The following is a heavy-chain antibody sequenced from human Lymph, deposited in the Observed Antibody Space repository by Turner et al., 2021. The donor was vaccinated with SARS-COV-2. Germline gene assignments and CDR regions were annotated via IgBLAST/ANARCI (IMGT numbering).Heavy chain of an antibody. J-gene: IGHJ4*02. V-gene: IGHV3-21*01. D-gene: IGHD4-17*01. CDR2: ISSSSSYI. CDR1: GFTFSTYS. Sequence: EVQLVESGGGLVKPGGSLRLSGAASGFTFSTYSMNWVRQAPGKGLEWISSISSSSSYICYADSVKGRFTISRDDAKNSLYLQMNSLRAEDTAVYYCARDIPTTADYFDYWGQGTLVTVSS. CDR3: ARDIPTTADYFDY.